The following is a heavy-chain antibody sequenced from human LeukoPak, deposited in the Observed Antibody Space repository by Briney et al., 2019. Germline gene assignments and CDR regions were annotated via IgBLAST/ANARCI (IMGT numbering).Heavy chain of an antibody. D-gene: IGHD2-15*01. J-gene: IGHJ4*02. CDR1: GFTFSSNY. V-gene: IGHV3-48*01. CDR3: ARGDCSGGSCYLSLTTIDY. Sequence: GGSLRLSCAASGFTFSSNYMSWVRQAPGKGLEWVSYISTSSNTIYYADSVKGRFTISRDNAKNSLYLQMNSLRAEDTAVYCCARGDCSGGSCYLSLTTIDYWGQGTLVTVSS. CDR2: ISTSSNTI.